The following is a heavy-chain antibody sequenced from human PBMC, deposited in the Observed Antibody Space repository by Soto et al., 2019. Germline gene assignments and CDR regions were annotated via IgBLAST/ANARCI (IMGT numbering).Heavy chain of an antibody. J-gene: IGHJ4*02. CDR2: ITFNGGEK. CDR3: ARDTDDSSAYKPDY. D-gene: IGHD3-22*01. V-gene: IGHV3-30*19. Sequence: QVQLVESGGGVVQPGRSLRLSCAASGFTFSAYGMHWGRQAPGKGLEWVALITFNGGEKYYADSFKGRFTISRDNSNDTLYLHMDSLIAEDTAMYYCARDTDDSSAYKPDYWGQGTLVTVSS. CDR1: GFTFSAYG.